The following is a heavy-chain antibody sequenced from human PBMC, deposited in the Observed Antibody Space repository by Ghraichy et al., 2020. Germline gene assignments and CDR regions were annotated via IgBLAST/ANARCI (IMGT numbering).Heavy chain of an antibody. CDR1: GFTVSSNY. CDR2: IYSGGST. CDR3: ARDMGGRRSSWSTFYYYYGMDV. D-gene: IGHD6-13*01. J-gene: IGHJ6*02. V-gene: IGHV3-66*01. Sequence: GGSLRLSCAASGFTVSSNYMSWVRQAPGKGLEWVSVIYSGGSTYYADSVKGRFTISRDNSKNTRYLQMNSLRAEDTAVYYCARDMGGRRSSWSTFYYYYGMDVWGQGTTVTVSS.